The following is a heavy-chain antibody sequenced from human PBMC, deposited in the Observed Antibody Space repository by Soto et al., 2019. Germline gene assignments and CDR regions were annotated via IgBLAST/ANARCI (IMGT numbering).Heavy chain of an antibody. CDR3: ARGRTRRHIVVVTAIREGRDYYDVMYV. CDR2: INAGNGNT. Sequence: ASVKVSCKASGYTFTSYAMHWVRQAPGQRLEWMGWINAGNGNTKYSQKFQGRVTITTDTSASTAYMELSSLRSDDTAVYYCARGRTRRHIVVVTAIREGRDYYDVMYVCGRGTTVTVSS. V-gene: IGHV1-3*01. CDR1: GYTFTSYA. D-gene: IGHD2-21*02. J-gene: IGHJ6*02.